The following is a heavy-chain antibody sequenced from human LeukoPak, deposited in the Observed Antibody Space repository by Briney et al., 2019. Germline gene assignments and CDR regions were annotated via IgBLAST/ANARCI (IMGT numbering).Heavy chain of an antibody. D-gene: IGHD2-15*01. V-gene: IGHV4-31*03. CDR3: ARGSGANWFDP. CDR2: IYYSGST. CDR1: GGSISSGGYY. Sequence: SETLPLTCTVSGGSISSGGYYWSWIRQHPGKGLEWIGYIYYSGSTYYNPSLKSRVTISVDRSKNQFSLKLSSVTAADTAVYYCARGSGANWFDPWGQGTLVTVSS. J-gene: IGHJ5*02.